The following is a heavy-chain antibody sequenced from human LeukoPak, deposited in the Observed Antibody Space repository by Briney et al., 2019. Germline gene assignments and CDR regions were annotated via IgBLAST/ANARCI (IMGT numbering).Heavy chain of an antibody. D-gene: IGHD3-3*01. Sequence: PGGSLRLSCAASGFTFSSYSMNWVRQAPGKGLEWVSSISSSSSYIYYADSVKGRFTISRDNAKNSLYLQMNSLRAEDTAVYYCARDRQLLRFLEWPSHYYYGMDVWGQGTTVTVSS. CDR3: ARDRQLLRFLEWPSHYYYGMDV. CDR2: ISSSSSYI. CDR1: GFTFSSYS. J-gene: IGHJ6*02. V-gene: IGHV3-21*01.